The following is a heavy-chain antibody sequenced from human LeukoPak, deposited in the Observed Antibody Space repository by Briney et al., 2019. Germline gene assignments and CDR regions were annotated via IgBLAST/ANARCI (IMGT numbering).Heavy chain of an antibody. J-gene: IGHJ4*02. CDR1: GGSFSGYY. V-gene: IGHV4-34*01. D-gene: IGHD1-26*01. CDR2: IYYSGST. CDR3: ARRQVGATSYY. Sequence: TSEALSLTCAVYGGSFSGYYWSWIRQPPGKGLEWIGSIYYSGSTYYNPSLKSRVTISVDTSKNQFSLKLSSVTAADTAVYYCARRQVGATSYYWGQGTLVTVSS.